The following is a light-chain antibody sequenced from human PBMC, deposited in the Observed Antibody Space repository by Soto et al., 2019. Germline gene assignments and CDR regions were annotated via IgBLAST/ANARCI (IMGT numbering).Light chain of an antibody. CDR2: GAS. V-gene: IGKV3-20*01. Sequence: EMVMTQSPSTLSVSPGERATLSCRASQSVSSNLAWYQQKPGQAPRLLIYGASSRATGIPDRFSGSGSGTDFTLTISRLEPEDFAVYYCQQYGSSFRTFGQGTKVDIK. CDR1: QSVSSN. CDR3: QQYGSSFRT. J-gene: IGKJ1*01.